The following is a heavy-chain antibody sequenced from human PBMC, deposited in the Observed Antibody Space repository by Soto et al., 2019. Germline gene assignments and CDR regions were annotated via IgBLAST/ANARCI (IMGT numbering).Heavy chain of an antibody. CDR2: IYWDDEK. J-gene: IGHJ4*02. D-gene: IGHD6-25*01. V-gene: IGHV2-5*02. Sequence: QITLKESGPTLVKPTQTLTLTCTFSGFSLSTSGVAVGWIRQPPGKALQWLAIIYWDDEKRYSPSLKSRLTITKDTSRDQVVLTMTNMDPVDTATYYCAHTRLPVQTDYWCQGALVTVS. CDR1: GFSLSTSGVA. CDR3: AHTRLPVQTDY.